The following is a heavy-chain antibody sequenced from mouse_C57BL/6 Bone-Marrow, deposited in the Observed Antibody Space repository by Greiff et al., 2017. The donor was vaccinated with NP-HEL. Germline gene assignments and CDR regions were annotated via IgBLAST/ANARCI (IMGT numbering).Heavy chain of an antibody. Sequence: EVQLQQSGPELVKPGASVKISCKASGYTFTDYYMNWVKQSHGKSLEWIGDINPNNGGTSYNQKFKGKATLTVDKSSSTAYMELRSLTSEDSAVYYCARSTPWYFDVWGTGTTVTVSS. J-gene: IGHJ1*03. CDR1: GYTFTDYY. D-gene: IGHD1-1*01. V-gene: IGHV1-26*01. CDR3: ARSTPWYFDV. CDR2: INPNNGGT.